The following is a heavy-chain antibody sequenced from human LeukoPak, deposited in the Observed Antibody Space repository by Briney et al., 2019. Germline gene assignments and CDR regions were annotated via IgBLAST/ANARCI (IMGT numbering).Heavy chain of an antibody. CDR2: IDWDGDK. Sequence: SGPALVKPTQTLTLTCTFPGFSLSTSGMRVSWIRQPPGKALEWLARIDWDGDKFYSTSLKTRLTISKDTSKNQVVLTMTNMDPVDTATYYCARIKSSPTNYYYYYYMDVWGKGTTVTVSS. CDR3: ARIKSSPTNYYYYYYMDV. V-gene: IGHV2-70*04. J-gene: IGHJ6*03. D-gene: IGHD6-13*01. CDR1: GFSLSTSGMR.